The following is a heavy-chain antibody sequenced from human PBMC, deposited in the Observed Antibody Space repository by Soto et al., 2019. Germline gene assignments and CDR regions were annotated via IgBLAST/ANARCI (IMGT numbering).Heavy chain of an antibody. J-gene: IGHJ4*02. CDR3: ARGGRWDSLSSASATFDY. CDR1: GGSLSNYA. CDR2: IIPVSGTK. D-gene: IGHD1-26*01. Sequence: VQVVQSGAEVKSPGSSVKISCKPSGGSLSNYALSWVRQAPGQGLEWMGGIIPVSGTKKYAQKFEGRLMMTADESTTTAYMELSGLRYEDTAIYYCARGGRWDSLSSASATFDYWGQGTLVTVSS. V-gene: IGHV1-69*12.